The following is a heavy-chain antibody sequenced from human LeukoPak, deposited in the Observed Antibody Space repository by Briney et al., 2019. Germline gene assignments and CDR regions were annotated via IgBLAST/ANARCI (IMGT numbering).Heavy chain of an antibody. CDR2: ISSSSSYI. V-gene: IGHV3-21*01. D-gene: IGHD1-26*01. CDR3: ARDLDGWELRSAFDI. CDR1: GFTFSSYS. Sequence: GGSLRLPCAASGFTFSSYSMNWIRQAPGKGLEWVSSISSSSSYIYYADSVKGRFTISRDNAKNSLYLQMNSLRAEDTAVYYCARDLDGWELRSAFDIWGQGTMVTVSS. J-gene: IGHJ3*02.